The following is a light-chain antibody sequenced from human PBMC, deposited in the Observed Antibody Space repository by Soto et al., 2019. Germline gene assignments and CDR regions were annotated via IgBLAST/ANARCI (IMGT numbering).Light chain of an antibody. Sequence: QPVLTQPPSVSGAPGQRVTISCTGSSSNIGAGYDVHWYQQLPGTAPKLLIYGNSNRPSGVPDRFSGSKSGTSASLAITGLQAEDEADYYCQSYDSSLSGYVVFGAGTMLTVL. CDR1: SSNIGAGYD. V-gene: IGLV1-40*01. CDR3: QSYDSSLSGYVV. J-gene: IGLJ2*01. CDR2: GNS.